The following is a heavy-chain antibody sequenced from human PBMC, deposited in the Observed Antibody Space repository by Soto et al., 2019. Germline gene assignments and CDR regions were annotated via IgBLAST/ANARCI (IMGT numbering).Heavy chain of an antibody. CDR3: AHSAYFYDSSCHFSTGYYFDY. D-gene: IGHD3-22*01. Sequence: SGPTLVNPTQTLTKTCTFSGFSLSSRGVGVGWIRQPPGKALELLALIDWNDDRRYSPSLKSRLTITKDTSKNQLVLTMVNLDLLDTATYYCAHSAYFYDSSCHFSTGYYFDYLCQGTLLTVSS. CDR1: GFSLSSRGVG. J-gene: IGHJ4*02. CDR2: IDWNDDR. V-gene: IGHV2-5*01.